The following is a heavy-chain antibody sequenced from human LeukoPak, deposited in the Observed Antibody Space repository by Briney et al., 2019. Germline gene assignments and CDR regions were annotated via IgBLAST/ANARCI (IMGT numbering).Heavy chain of an antibody. V-gene: IGHV4-39*07. Sequence: PSETLSLTCTVSGGSISRSSYYWGWIRQPPGKGLEWIGSIYYSGSTYYNPSLKSRVTISVDTSKNQFSLKMSSVTAADTAVYYCAREGLNFDYWGQGTLVTVSS. CDR1: GGSISRSSYY. J-gene: IGHJ4*02. CDR2: IYYSGST. CDR3: AREGLNFDY.